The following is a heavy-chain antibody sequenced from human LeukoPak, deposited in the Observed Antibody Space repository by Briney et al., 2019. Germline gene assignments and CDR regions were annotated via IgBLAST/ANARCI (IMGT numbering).Heavy chain of an antibody. Sequence: ASVKVSCKASGYSFINYGISWVRQAPGQGLEWMGWINIYNGNTNYAQKLQGRVTITRVTSASTAYMEVSSLRSEDTAVYYCARGGYSGYDPLDYWGQGTLVTVSS. CDR1: GYSFINYG. CDR2: INIYNGNT. D-gene: IGHD5-12*01. V-gene: IGHV1-18*01. J-gene: IGHJ4*02. CDR3: ARGGYSGYDPLDY.